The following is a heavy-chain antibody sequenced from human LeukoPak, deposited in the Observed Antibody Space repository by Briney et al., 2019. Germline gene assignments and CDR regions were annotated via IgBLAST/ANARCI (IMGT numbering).Heavy chain of an antibody. D-gene: IGHD2-2*02. Sequence: ASVKVSCKASGYTFTGYYMHWVRQAPGQGLEWMGWINPNSGSTNYAQKFQGRVTMTRNNSISTAYMELSSLRSEDTAVYYCATTSDIVVVPAAILDDAFDIWGQGTMVTVSS. J-gene: IGHJ3*02. V-gene: IGHV1-2*02. CDR1: GYTFTGYY. CDR3: ATTSDIVVVPAAILDDAFDI. CDR2: INPNSGST.